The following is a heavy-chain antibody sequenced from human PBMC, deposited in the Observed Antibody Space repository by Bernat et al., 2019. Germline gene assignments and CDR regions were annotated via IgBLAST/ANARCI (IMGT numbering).Heavy chain of an antibody. D-gene: IGHD6-19*01. J-gene: IGHJ4*02. V-gene: IGHV1-24*01. CDR3: ARGRDRHKGAQWLVRRSFDY. Sequence: QVQLVQSGAEVKKPGASVKVSCKVSGYTLTELSMHWVRQAPGKGLEWMGGFDPEDGETIYAQKFQGRVTMTRDTSTSTVYMELSSLRSEDTAVYYCARGRDRHKGAQWLVRRSFDYWGQGTLVTVSS. CDR1: GYTLTELS. CDR2: FDPEDGET.